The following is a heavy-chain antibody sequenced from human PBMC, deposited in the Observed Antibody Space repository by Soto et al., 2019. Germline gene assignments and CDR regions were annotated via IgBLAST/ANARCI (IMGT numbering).Heavy chain of an antibody. J-gene: IGHJ5*02. V-gene: IGHV3-30-3*01. CDR1: GFTFSSYA. CDR2: ILYDGSNK. Sequence: QVQLVESGGGVVQPGGSLRLSCAASGFTFSSYAMHWVRQAPGKGLEWVAVILYDGSNKYYADSVKGRFTISRDNSKNTLYLQMNSLRAEDTAVYYCARGNSGWEGSGLANWFDPWGQGTLVTVSS. D-gene: IGHD3-10*01. CDR3: ARGNSGWEGSGLANWFDP.